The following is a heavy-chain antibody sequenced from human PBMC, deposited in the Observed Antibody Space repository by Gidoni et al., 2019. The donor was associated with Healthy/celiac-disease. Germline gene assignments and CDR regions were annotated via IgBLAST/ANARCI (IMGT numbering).Heavy chain of an antibody. V-gene: IGHV4-59*08. D-gene: IGHD3-3*01. J-gene: IGHJ4*02. CDR1: GGSISSYY. CDR2: LYYSGST. Sequence: QVQLQESGPGLVKPSETLSLTCTVSGGSISSYYWSWIRQPPGKGLDWIGYLYYSGSTNYNPSLKSRVTISVDTSKNQFSLKLSSVTAADTAVYYCASSYYDFWSGKPSQFDYWGQGTLVTVSS. CDR3: ASSYYDFWSGKPSQFDY.